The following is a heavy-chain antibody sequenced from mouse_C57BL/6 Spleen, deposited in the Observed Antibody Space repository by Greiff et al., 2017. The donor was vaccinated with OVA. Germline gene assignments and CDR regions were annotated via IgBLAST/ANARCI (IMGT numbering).Heavy chain of an antibody. CDR1: GYTFTSSW. CDR2: IHPNSGST. Sequence: VQLQQPGAELVKPGASVTLSCKASGYTFTSSWMHWVKQRPGQGLEWIGMIHPNSGSTNYNEKFKSKATLTVDKSSSTAYMQLSSLTSEDSAVYYCGPTVGRAWFAYWGQGTLVTVSA. D-gene: IGHD1-1*01. V-gene: IGHV1-64*01. CDR3: GPTVGRAWFAY. J-gene: IGHJ3*01.